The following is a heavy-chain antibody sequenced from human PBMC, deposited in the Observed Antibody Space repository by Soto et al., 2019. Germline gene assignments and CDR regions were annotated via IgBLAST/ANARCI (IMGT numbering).Heavy chain of an antibody. V-gene: IGHV3-49*04. CDR2: IRNTPYGGTT. CDR3: SRGSFGYYGP. D-gene: IGHD2-2*03. CDR1: GVRFGEHA. Sequence: GVSLRLWCNCAGVRFGEHAMTWVRQAPGKGLEWVGFIRNTPYGGTTDFAASVRGRFTISRDDSASIAYLQMNSLKTEDSGLYYCSRGSFGYYGPWGPGTLVTVSS. J-gene: IGHJ5*02.